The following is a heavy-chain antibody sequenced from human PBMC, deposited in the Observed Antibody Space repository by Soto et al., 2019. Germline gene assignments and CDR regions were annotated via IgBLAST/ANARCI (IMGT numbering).Heavy chain of an antibody. V-gene: IGHV1-69*02. CDR3: ARGYYYDSSGYYYLLYRYPSVGLAIEPPPDYYYYGMDV. CDR1: GGTFSSYT. J-gene: IGHJ6*02. Sequence: SVKVSCKASGGTFSSYTISWVRQAPGQGLEWMGRIIPILGIANYAQKFQGRVTITADKSTSTAYMELSSLRSEDTAVYYCARGYYYDSSGYYYLLYRYPSVGLAIEPPPDYYYYGMDVWGQGTTVTVSS. CDR2: IIPILGIA. D-gene: IGHD3-22*01.